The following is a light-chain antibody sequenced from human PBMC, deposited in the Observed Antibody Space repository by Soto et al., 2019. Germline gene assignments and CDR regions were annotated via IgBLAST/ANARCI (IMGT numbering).Light chain of an antibody. CDR1: SSNIGSYT. CDR2: TNN. Sequence: QSVLTQPPSASGTPGQRVTISCSGSSSNIGSYTVNWYQHLPGAAPKLLMHTNNQWPSGVPDRFSGSKSGTSASLAISGLQSGDEADYYCAAWDDSLTGVVFGGGTKLTVL. V-gene: IGLV1-44*01. J-gene: IGLJ2*01. CDR3: AAWDDSLTGVV.